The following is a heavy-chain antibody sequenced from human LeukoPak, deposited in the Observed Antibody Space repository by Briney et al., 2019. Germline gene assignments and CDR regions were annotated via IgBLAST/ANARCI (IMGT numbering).Heavy chain of an antibody. J-gene: IGHJ5*02. CDR2: ISSSGNTI. CDR3: ARLVSNWFDP. D-gene: IGHD1-26*01. CDR1: GFTFSDYY. V-gene: IGHV3-11*01. Sequence: GGSLRLSCAASGFTFSDYYMSWIRQAPGKGLEWVSYISSSGNTIYNADPVKGRFTISRDNAKNSLYLQMNSLRAEDTAIYYCARLVSNWFDPWGQGTLVTVSS.